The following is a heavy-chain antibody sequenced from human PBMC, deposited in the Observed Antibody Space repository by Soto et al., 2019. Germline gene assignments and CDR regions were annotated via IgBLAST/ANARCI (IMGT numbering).Heavy chain of an antibody. CDR1: GFTFSSYG. CDR2: ISYDGSNK. D-gene: IGHD6-13*01. Sequence: GGSLRLSCAASGFTFSSYGMHWVRQAPGKGLEWVAVISYDGSNKYYADSVKGRFTISRDNSKNTLYLQMNSLRAEDTAVYYCAKGSGIAAARGWSGMDVWGQGTTVTVSS. CDR3: AKGSGIAAARGWSGMDV. V-gene: IGHV3-30*18. J-gene: IGHJ6*02.